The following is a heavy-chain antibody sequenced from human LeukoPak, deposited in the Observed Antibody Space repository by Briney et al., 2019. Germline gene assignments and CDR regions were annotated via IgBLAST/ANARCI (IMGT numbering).Heavy chain of an antibody. V-gene: IGHV1-2*02. J-gene: IGHJ4*02. Sequence: ASVKVSCKASGYTFTDYYIHWVRQAPGQGLEWMGWINPNSGGTNYAPRFQGRVTMTRDTSISTAYMELNRLRSNDTAVYYCAGDSWDYRNYVAYWGQGTLVTVSS. CDR2: INPNSGGT. CDR1: GYTFTDYY. CDR3: AGDSWDYRNYVAY. D-gene: IGHD4-11*01.